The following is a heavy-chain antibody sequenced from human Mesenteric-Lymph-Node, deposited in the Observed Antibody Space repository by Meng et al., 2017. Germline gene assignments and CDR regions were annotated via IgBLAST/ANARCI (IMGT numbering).Heavy chain of an antibody. V-gene: IGHV3-74*01. CDR3: ARDSGEASFDY. Sequence: GESLKISCAASGFTFSSQAMSWVRQGPGKGLVWVSRIKGDGSNIAYADSVKGRFTISRDNAKNTLYLQLDSLRAEDTAVYYCARDSGEASFDYWGQGILVTVSS. J-gene: IGHJ4*02. D-gene: IGHD3-10*01. CDR2: IKGDGSNI. CDR1: GFTFSSQA.